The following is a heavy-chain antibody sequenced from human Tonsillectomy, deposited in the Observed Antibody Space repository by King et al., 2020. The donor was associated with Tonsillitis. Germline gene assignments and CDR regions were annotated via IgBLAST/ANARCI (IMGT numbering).Heavy chain of an antibody. CDR2: IDPSDSYT. CDR3: ATIMVRGVSLMYGLDF. CDR1: GYSFTNYW. D-gene: IGHD3-10*01. V-gene: IGHV5-10-1*03. Sequence: VQLVESGAEVKKPGESLRISCKGSGYSFTNYWINWVRQMPGKSLEWMGSIDPSDSYTNYSPSFQGHVTISVDKSISTAYLLWSSLKASDTAMYYCATIMVRGVSLMYGLDFWGQGTTVIVSS. J-gene: IGHJ6*02.